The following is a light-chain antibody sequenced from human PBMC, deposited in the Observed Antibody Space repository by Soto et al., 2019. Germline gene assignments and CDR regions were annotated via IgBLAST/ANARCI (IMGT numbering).Light chain of an antibody. CDR3: HQYDTSPRT. V-gene: IGKV3-20*01. CDR1: QSVSSNY. CDR2: GAS. Sequence: VMTQAGGSLSLSAGERAALCYRASQSVSSNYLAWYQQKPGQAPRLLIYGASSRATGIPDRFSGSGSGTDFSLTITRLEPEDFAVYYCHQYDTSPRTFGQGTKVDIK. J-gene: IGKJ1*01.